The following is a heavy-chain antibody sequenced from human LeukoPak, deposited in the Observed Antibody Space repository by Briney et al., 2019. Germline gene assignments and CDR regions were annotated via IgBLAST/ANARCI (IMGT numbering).Heavy chain of an antibody. Sequence: GASVKVSCKASGYTFANYGVHWVRHAPGQRLEWMGWINGGNGYTKYSQKFQGRVTTTGDTSASTAYMELSSLRSEDTAVYYCARYINGAFDYWGQGTLVTVSS. CDR1: GYTFANYG. V-gene: IGHV1-3*01. J-gene: IGHJ4*02. D-gene: IGHD2-8*01. CDR2: INGGNGYT. CDR3: ARYINGAFDY.